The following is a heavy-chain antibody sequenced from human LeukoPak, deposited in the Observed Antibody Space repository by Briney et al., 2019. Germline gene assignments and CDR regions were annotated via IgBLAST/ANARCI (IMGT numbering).Heavy chain of an antibody. J-gene: IGHJ6*04. V-gene: IGHV3-11*04. CDR3: ARGQVVGATFGMDV. CDR2: ISSSSSTI. CDR1: GFTFSDYS. D-gene: IGHD1-26*01. Sequence: GGSLRLSCAASGFTFSDYSMNWIRQAPGKGLEWVSCISSSSSTIYYADSVKGRFTISRDNAKNSLYLQMNSLRAEDTAVYYCARGQVVGATFGMDVWGKGTTVTVSS.